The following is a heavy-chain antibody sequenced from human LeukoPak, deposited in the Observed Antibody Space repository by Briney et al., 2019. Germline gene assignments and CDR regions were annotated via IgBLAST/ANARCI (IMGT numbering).Heavy chain of an antibody. V-gene: IGHV1-18*01. D-gene: IGHD3-22*01. CDR2: ISTYNGKT. J-gene: IGHJ4*02. CDR1: GYTFTSYS. Sequence: ASVKVSCKGSGYTFTSYSISWARQAPGQGLEWMGWISTYNGKTNYAQKFQDRVIMTTDTSTKTVYMELSSLRSDDSAVYYCARHPYYDTSAYYVYWGQGTLVIVSS. CDR3: ARHPYYDTSAYYVY.